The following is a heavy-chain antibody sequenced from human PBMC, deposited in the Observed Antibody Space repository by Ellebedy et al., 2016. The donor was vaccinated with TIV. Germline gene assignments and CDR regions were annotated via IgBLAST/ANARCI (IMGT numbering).Heavy chain of an antibody. J-gene: IGHJ4*02. CDR2: IKQDGSEK. Sequence: GESLKISCAASGFTFTNYWMSWVRQAPGKGLEWVANIKQDGSEKYYVDSVKGRFTISRDNAKNSLYLQMNSLRAEDTAVYFCARGPATIFGVVKPLDYWGQGTLVTVSS. CDR3: ARGPATIFGVVKPLDY. D-gene: IGHD3-3*01. CDR1: GFTFTNYW. V-gene: IGHV3-7*01.